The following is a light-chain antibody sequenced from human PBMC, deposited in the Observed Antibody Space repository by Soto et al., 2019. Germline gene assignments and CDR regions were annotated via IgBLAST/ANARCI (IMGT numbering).Light chain of an antibody. Sequence: IVLTQSAGTLSWSPGERATLSCWASQSVTTQLAWYQQKPGQAPRLIIHGASSRATGVPDRITGSGYGTDFNLSISRLETEDFAVYYCQQYGGSTRTFGQGTKVDIK. CDR3: QQYGGSTRT. CDR2: GAS. V-gene: IGKV3-20*01. J-gene: IGKJ1*01. CDR1: QSVTTQ.